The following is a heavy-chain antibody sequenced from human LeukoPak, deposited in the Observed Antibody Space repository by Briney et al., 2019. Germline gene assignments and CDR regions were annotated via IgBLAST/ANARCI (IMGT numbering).Heavy chain of an antibody. CDR3: ARDDGDYAFDY. D-gene: IGHD4-17*01. J-gene: IGHJ4*02. CDR1: GFTFSSYE. V-gene: IGHV3-48*03. Sequence: GGSLRLTCAASGFTFSSYEMNWVRQAPGKGLEWVSYISSSGSTIYYADSVKGRFTISRDNAKNSLYLQMNSLRAEDTAVYYCARDDGDYAFDYWGQGTLVTVSS. CDR2: ISSSGSTI.